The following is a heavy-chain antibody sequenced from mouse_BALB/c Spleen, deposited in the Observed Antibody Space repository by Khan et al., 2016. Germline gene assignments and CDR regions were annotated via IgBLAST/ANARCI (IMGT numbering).Heavy chain of an antibody. CDR1: GYSFTDYN. V-gene: IGHV1S135*01. Sequence: VQLQQSGPDLVKPGDSVKISCKASGYSFTDYNMYWVKQSHGKSIEWIGYIDPYNGGTSFNQKFKDKATFTVDRSSSIVFMHLNSLTSEDYAAFYCFRDRYVDVYSLDYWGQGTSVTVSS. CDR2: IDPYNGGT. J-gene: IGHJ4*01. CDR3: FRDRYVDVYSLDY.